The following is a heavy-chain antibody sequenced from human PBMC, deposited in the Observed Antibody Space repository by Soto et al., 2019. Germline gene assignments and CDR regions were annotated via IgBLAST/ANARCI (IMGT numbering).Heavy chain of an antibody. V-gene: IGHV3-9*01. J-gene: IGHJ4*02. CDR3: AKDIRGSGSSIDY. D-gene: IGHD3-10*01. CDR2: ISWNSGSI. CDR1: GFTFDDYA. Sequence: GGSLRLSCAASGFTFDDYAMHWVRQAPGKGLEWVSGISWNSGSIGYADSVKGRFTISRDNAKNSLYLQMNSLRAEDTALYYCAKDIRGSGSSIDYWGQGTLVTVSS.